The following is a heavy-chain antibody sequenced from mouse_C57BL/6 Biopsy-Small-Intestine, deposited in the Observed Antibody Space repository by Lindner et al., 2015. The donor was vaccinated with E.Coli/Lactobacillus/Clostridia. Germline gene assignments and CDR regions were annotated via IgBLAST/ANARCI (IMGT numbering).Heavy chain of an antibody. CDR1: GYTFTGYY. V-gene: IGHV1S12*01. Sequence: SVKVSCKTSGYTFTGYYLHWVRQTPGQGLEWMGRFNPGDGSTNHAQRFQGRVAMTRDTSITTAYMELSSLTSDDTALYFCVRDSGHRAFDIWGPGTMVTVSS. D-gene: IGHD3-1*01. CDR2: FNPGDGST. J-gene: IGHJ1*01. CDR3: VRDSGHRAFDI.